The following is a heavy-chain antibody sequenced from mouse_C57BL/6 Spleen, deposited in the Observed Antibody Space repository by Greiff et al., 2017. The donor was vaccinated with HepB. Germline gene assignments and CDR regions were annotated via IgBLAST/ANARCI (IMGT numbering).Heavy chain of an antibody. CDR3: AREGGTGGNWYFDV. CDR2: ISYDGSN. Sequence: ESGPGLVKPSQSLSLTCSVTGYSITSGYYWNWIRQFPGNKLEWMGYISYDGSNNYNPSLKNRISITRDTSKNQFFLKLNSVTTEDTATYYCAREGGTGGNWYFDVWGTGTTVTVSS. V-gene: IGHV3-6*01. CDR1: GYSITSGYY. J-gene: IGHJ1*03. D-gene: IGHD3-3*01.